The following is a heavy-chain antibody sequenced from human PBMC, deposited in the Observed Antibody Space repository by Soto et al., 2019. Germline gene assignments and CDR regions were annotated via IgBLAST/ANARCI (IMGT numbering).Heavy chain of an antibody. CDR3: CITGTTYSGAGY. D-gene: IGHD1-7*01. CDR2: ISSSSSYI. J-gene: IGHJ4*02. CDR1: GFTFSSNS. Sequence: AGSLRLSWAAFGFTFSSNSMNWVRQAPGKGLEWVSSISSSSSYIYYADSVKGRFTISRDNAKNSLYLQMNSLRAEDTAVYYCCITGTTYSGAGYWGQGTLVTVSS. V-gene: IGHV3-21*01.